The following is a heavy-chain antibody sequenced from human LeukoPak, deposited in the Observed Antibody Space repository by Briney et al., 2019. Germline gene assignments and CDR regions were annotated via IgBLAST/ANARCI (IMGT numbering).Heavy chain of an antibody. J-gene: IGHJ6*02. V-gene: IGHV3-64*01. Sequence: GGSLRLSCAASGFTFSSYAMHWVRQAPGKGLEYVSAISSNGGSTYYANSVKGRFTISRDNSKNTLYLQMGSLRAEDMAVYYCARDNYDFWSGYQYGMDVWGQGTTVTVSS. CDR3: ARDNYDFWSGYQYGMDV. D-gene: IGHD3-3*01. CDR2: ISSNGGST. CDR1: GFTFSSYA.